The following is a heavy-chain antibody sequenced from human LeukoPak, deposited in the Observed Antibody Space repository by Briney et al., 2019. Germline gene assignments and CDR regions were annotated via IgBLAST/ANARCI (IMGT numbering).Heavy chain of an antibody. J-gene: IGHJ4*02. CDR1: GYTFTSYG. CDR2: ISAYNGNT. Sequence: ASVKVSCKASGYTFTSYGISWVRQAPGQGLEWMGWISAYNGNTNYAQKLQGRVTMTTDTSTSTVYMELSSLRSEDTAVYYCAVYGSGSYYINWGQGTLVTVSS. V-gene: IGHV1-18*01. D-gene: IGHD3-10*01. CDR3: AVYGSGSYYIN.